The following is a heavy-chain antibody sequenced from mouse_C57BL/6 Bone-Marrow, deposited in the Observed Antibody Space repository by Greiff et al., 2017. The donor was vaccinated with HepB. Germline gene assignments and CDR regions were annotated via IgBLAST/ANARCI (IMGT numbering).Heavy chain of an antibody. CDR1: GFTFSDYG. V-gene: IGHV5-17*01. CDR2: ISSGSSTI. J-gene: IGHJ1*03. D-gene: IGHD1-1*01. CDR3: ARPVVARGYFDV. Sequence: EVKLMESGGGLVKPGGSLKLSCAASGFTFSDYGMHWVRQAPEKGLEWVAYISSGSSTIYYADTVKGRFTISRDNAKNTLFLQMTSLRSEDTAMYYCARPVVARGYFDVWGTGTTVTVSS.